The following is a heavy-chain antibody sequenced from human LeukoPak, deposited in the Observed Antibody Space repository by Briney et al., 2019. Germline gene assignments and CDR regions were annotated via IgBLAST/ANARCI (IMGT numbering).Heavy chain of an antibody. Sequence: PGGSLRLSCAAAGFTLTNAWMSWARHAPGKGLEWVGRIKSKTNGGTIDYAAPVKGRFTFSRDDSKNTLYLQMNSLKTEDTVVYYCTTLRHGVNVYWGQRTLVTVSS. J-gene: IGHJ4*02. CDR3: TTLRHGVNVY. CDR2: IKSKTNGGTI. CDR1: GFTLTNAW. V-gene: IGHV3-15*01. D-gene: IGHD4-23*01.